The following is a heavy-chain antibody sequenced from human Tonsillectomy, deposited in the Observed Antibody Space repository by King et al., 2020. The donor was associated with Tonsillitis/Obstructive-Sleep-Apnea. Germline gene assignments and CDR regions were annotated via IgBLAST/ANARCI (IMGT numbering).Heavy chain of an antibody. CDR3: AKAQGPCWSSIDY. CDR2: IWYDGSNK. D-gene: IGHD1-26*01. V-gene: IGHV3-33*06. J-gene: IGHJ4*02. CDR1: GFTFSSYG. Sequence: VQLVESGGGVVQPGRSLRLSCAASGFTFSSYGMHWVRQAPGKGLEWVAVIWYDGSNKYYADSVKGRFTISRDNSKNTLYLQMNSLRAEDTAVYYCAKAQGPCWSSIDYWGQGTLVTVSS.